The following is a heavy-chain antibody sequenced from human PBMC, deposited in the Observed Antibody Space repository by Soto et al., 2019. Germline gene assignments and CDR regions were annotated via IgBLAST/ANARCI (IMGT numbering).Heavy chain of an antibody. V-gene: IGHV3-7*03. J-gene: IGHJ4*02. CDR3: ASMYSSSSSNYFDY. Sequence: WGSLRLSCVSSGFTFSSYWMSWVRQAPGKGLEWVDNIKQDGSEKYYVDSVKGRFTISRDNAKNSLFLQMNSLRADDTAVYYCASMYSSSSSNYFDYWGQGTMVTVSS. CDR2: IKQDGSEK. D-gene: IGHD6-6*01. CDR1: GFTFSSYW.